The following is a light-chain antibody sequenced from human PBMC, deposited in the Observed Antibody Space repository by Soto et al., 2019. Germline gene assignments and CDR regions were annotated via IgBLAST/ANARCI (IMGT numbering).Light chain of an antibody. CDR3: QQYHSFPWT. CDR2: KAY. J-gene: IGKJ1*01. Sequence: DIQMTQSPSTLSASVGDRVTITCRASQSISSWLAWYQQKPGKAPKLLIYKAYSLESGVPSRFSGSGSGSVFTLTISSLQPDDFATYYCQQYHSFPWTFGQGTKVEIK. CDR1: QSISSW. V-gene: IGKV1-5*03.